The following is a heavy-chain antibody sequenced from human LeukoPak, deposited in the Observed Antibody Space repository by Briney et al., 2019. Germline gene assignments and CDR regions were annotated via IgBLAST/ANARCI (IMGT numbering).Heavy chain of an antibody. CDR1: GFSLSTSGVG. CDR3: GHTVYDILTGYYRAGDYFDY. D-gene: IGHD3-9*01. V-gene: IGHV2-5*02. J-gene: IGHJ4*02. Sequence: GSGPTLVNPTQTLTLTCTFSGFSLSTSGVGVGWIRQPPGKALEWLALIYWDDDKRYSPSLKSRLTIAKDTSKNQVVLAMTNMDPVDTATYYCGHTVYDILTGYYRAGDYFDYWGQGTLVTVSS. CDR2: IYWDDDK.